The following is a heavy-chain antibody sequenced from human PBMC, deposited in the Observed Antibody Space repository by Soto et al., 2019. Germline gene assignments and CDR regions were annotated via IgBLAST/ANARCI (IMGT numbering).Heavy chain of an antibody. CDR3: ERESWSFGPSQRLSDYYYGMDV. Sequence: PGGSLRLSCAASGFTFSSYAMHWVRQAPGTGLEWVAVISYDGSNKYYADSVKGRFTISRDNSKNTLYLQMNTLRAEDTAVYYCERESWSFGPSQRLSDYYYGMDVWGQGTTVTVSS. CDR2: ISYDGSNK. J-gene: IGHJ6*02. CDR1: GFTFSSYA. V-gene: IGHV3-30-3*01. D-gene: IGHD1-1*01.